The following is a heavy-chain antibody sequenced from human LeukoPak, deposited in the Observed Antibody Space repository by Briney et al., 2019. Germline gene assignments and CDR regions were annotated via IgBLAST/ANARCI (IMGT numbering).Heavy chain of an antibody. V-gene: IGHV1-2*02. CDR3: ARDPSGYYMGTDY. Sequence: ASVKVSCKASGYTFTGYYMHWVRQAPGQGFDGMEWINPNSGGTNYAQKFQGRVTMTRDTSISTAYMELSRLRSDDTAVYYCARDPSGYYMGTDYWGQGTLVTVSS. CDR1: GYTFTGYY. CDR2: INPNSGGT. D-gene: IGHD3-9*01. J-gene: IGHJ4*02.